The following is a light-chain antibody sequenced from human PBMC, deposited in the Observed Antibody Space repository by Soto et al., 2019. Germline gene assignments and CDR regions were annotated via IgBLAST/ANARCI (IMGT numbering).Light chain of an antibody. V-gene: IGKV1-33*01. J-gene: IGKJ5*01. CDR1: QDISNY. Sequence: DIQMNQSPSSLSASVGDRVTITCQASQDISNYLNWYQQKPGKAPKLLIYDASNLETGVPSRFSRSGSGTDFTFTINSLQPEDIATYNCQQYDKLPLTSGQGTRLQIK. CDR3: QQYDKLPLT. CDR2: DAS.